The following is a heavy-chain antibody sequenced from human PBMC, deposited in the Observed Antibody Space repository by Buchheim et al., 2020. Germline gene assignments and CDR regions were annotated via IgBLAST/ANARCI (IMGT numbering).Heavy chain of an antibody. V-gene: IGHV4-31*03. Sequence: QVLLQESGPGLVKPSQTLPLTCTVSGGSISSGAYYWTWIRQHPGKGLEWLGYIYYTGSTYYTPSPSSRITMSVDMSKNQFSLELSSVTAADTAAYYCTRKYCSSSKCDEAFDMWGQGT. D-gene: IGHD2-2*01. CDR3: TRKYCSSSKCDEAFDM. CDR2: IYYTGST. J-gene: IGHJ3*02. CDR1: GGSISSGAYY.